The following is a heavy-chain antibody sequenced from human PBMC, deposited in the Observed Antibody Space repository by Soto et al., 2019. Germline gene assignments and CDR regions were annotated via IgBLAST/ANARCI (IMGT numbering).Heavy chain of an antibody. D-gene: IGHD6-13*01. J-gene: IGHJ6*02. V-gene: IGHV3-23*01. CDR1: GFAFSTYA. CDR2: ISGRGGSS. Sequence: EVQLLESGGALEHPGGSLRLSGAASGFAFSTYAMTWVRQAPGKGLEWVSVISGRGGSSYYAASVKGRFTISRDNSKNTLFLQMNGLRAEDTAVYYCAKVTKRAAAGRYEYYKYGMDVWGQGPTVTVSS. CDR3: AKVTKRAAAGRYEYYKYGMDV.